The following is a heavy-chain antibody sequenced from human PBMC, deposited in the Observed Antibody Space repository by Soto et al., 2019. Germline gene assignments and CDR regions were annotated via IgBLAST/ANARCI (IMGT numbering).Heavy chain of an antibody. CDR1: GFTFSSYA. Sequence: PGGSLRLSCAASGFTFSSYAMSWVRQAPGKGLEWVSAISGSGGSTYYADSVKGRFTISRDNSKNTLCLQMNSLRAEDTAVYYCAKDGRVVAALGLDAFDIWGQGTMVTVSS. CDR2: ISGSGGST. J-gene: IGHJ3*02. V-gene: IGHV3-23*01. CDR3: AKDGRVVAALGLDAFDI. D-gene: IGHD2-15*01.